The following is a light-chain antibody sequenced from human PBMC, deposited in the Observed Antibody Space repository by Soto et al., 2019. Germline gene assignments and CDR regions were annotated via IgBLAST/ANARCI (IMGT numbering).Light chain of an antibody. J-gene: IGKJ1*01. CDR1: QGIRHY. CDR2: GAS. Sequence: DIQMTQSPSSLSASVGDRVTITCRASQGIRHYLAWYQQKPGKVPRLLIFGASTLRSGVTSRFSGSGSGTDFNLTISSLQPEDVATNYCQKYNIAPWTFGQGTKVDIK. V-gene: IGKV1-27*01. CDR3: QKYNIAPWT.